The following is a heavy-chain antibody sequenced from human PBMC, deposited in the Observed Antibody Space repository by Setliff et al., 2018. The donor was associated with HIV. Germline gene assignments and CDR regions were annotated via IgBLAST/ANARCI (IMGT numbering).Heavy chain of an antibody. CDR3: ARGEGSIAVAGIDERYAFDI. V-gene: IGHV1-69*05. D-gene: IGHD6-19*01. CDR2: IIPIFGTA. CDR1: GGTFSSYA. Sequence: SVKVSCKASGGTFSSYAISWVRQAPGQGLEWMGGIIPIFGTANYAQKFQGRVTITTDESTSTAYMELSSLRSEDTAVYYCARGEGSIAVAGIDERYAFDIWGQGTMVTVS. J-gene: IGHJ3*02.